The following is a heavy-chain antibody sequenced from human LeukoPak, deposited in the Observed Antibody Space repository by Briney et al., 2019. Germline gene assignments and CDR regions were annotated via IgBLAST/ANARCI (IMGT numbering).Heavy chain of an antibody. CDR1: GFTFTRYA. CDR2: VSSSGGST. Sequence: GGSLRLSCAASGFTFTRYAMSWVRQAPGKGLEWVSAVSSSGGSTYYAESVKGRFTISRDNSKNTLFLQMNSLRAEDTAIYYCAKDKYGDYDDAFDVWGQGTMVTVSS. D-gene: IGHD4-17*01. J-gene: IGHJ3*01. CDR3: AKDKYGDYDDAFDV. V-gene: IGHV3-23*01.